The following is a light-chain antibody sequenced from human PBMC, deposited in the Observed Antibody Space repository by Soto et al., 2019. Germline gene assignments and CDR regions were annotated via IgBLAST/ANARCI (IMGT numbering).Light chain of an antibody. CDR3: LQDYNYPRT. J-gene: IGKJ1*01. V-gene: IGKV3-15*01. CDR1: QSISDT. Sequence: EIVMTQSPATLSVSPGGRATLSCRASQSISDTLAWYQQKPGQAPRLLIHGASTRAPGFPARFSGSGSGTDFTLTISSLQPEDFATYYCLQDYNYPRTFGQGTKVDIK. CDR2: GAS.